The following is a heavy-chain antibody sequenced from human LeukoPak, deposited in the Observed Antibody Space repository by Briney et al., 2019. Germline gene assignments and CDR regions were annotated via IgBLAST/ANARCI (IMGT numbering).Heavy chain of an antibody. V-gene: IGHV1-2*02. CDR3: ARLFDIVATISFEEIDY. CDR2: INPNSGGT. Sequence: GASVKVSCKASGYTFTGYYMHWVRQAPGQGLEWMGWINPNSGGTNYAQKFQGRVTMTRDTSISTAYMELSRLRSDDTAVYYCARLFDIVATISFEEIDYWGQGTLVTVSS. D-gene: IGHD5-12*01. CDR1: GYTFTGYY. J-gene: IGHJ4*02.